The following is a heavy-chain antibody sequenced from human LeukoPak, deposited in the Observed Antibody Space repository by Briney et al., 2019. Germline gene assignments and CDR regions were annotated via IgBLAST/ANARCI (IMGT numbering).Heavy chain of an antibody. CDR2: INSDGSST. CDR3: LTYYYDSSGYYIFDY. Sequence: GGSLRLSCAASGFTFSSYWMHWVRQAPGKGLVWVSRINSDGSSTSYADSVKGPFTISRENAKNTLYLQMNSLRAEDTAVYYCLTYYYDSSGYYIFDYWGQGTLVTVSS. V-gene: IGHV3-74*01. D-gene: IGHD3-22*01. CDR1: GFTFSSYW. J-gene: IGHJ4*02.